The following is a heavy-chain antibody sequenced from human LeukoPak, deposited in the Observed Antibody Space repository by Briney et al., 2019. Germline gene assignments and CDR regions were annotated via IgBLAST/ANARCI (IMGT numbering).Heavy chain of an antibody. J-gene: IGHJ3*02. CDR2: INPNSGGT. CDR3: APAYCGGDCYFRSDAFDI. V-gene: IGHV1-2*02. D-gene: IGHD2-21*01. Sequence: GASVKVSCKASGYTFTGYYMHWVRQAPGQGLEWMGWINPNSGGTNYAQKFQGRVTMTGDTSISTAYMELSRLRSDDTAVYYCAPAYCGGDCYFRSDAFDIWGQGTMVTVSS. CDR1: GYTFTGYY.